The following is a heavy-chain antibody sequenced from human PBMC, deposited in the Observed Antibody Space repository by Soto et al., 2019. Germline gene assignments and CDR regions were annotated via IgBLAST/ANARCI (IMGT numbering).Heavy chain of an antibody. CDR1: GFTFTSSA. Sequence: AASVKVSCKASGFTFTSSAVQWVRQARGQRLEWIGWIVVGSGNTNYAQKFQERVTITRDMSTSTAYMELSSLRSEDTAVYYCAAASHSSSWYSYYYGMDVWGQGTTVTVSS. D-gene: IGHD6-13*01. CDR3: AAASHSSSWYSYYYGMDV. J-gene: IGHJ6*02. CDR2: IVVGSGNT. V-gene: IGHV1-58*01.